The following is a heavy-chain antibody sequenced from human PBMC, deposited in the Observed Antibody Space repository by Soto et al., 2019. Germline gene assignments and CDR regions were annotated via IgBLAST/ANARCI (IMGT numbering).Heavy chain of an antibody. J-gene: IGHJ6*02. CDR2: IIPIFGTA. D-gene: IGHD3-9*01. V-gene: IGHV1-69*12. CDR1: GGTFSSYA. Sequence: QVQLVQSGAEVKKPGSSVKVSCKASGGTFSSYAISWVRQAPGQGLEWMGGIIPIFGTANYAQKFQGRVTITADESTSTAYMELSSLRSEDTAVYYCVRDRGGDILTGYPRYYYYGMDVWGQGTTVTVSS. CDR3: VRDRGGDILTGYPRYYYYGMDV.